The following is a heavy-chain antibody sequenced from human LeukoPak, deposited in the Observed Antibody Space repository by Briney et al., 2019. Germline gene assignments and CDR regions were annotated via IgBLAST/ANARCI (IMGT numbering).Heavy chain of an antibody. Sequence: ASVKVSCKASGYTFTSYDINWVRQATGQGLEWMGWVNPNSSHAGSPQKFQGRVTMTRDTSISTAYMELSSLTSEDTAVYYCARGILEGVDVWGQGTAVTVSS. CDR2: VNPNSSHA. D-gene: IGHD2-21*01. J-gene: IGHJ6*02. CDR3: ARGILEGVDV. V-gene: IGHV1-8*01. CDR1: GYTFTSYD.